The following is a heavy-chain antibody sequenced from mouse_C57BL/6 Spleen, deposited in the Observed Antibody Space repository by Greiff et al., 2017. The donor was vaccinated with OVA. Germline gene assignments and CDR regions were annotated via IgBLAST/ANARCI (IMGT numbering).Heavy chain of an antibody. J-gene: IGHJ3*01. CDR1: GFTFSSYG. D-gene: IGHD4-1*01. CDR2: ISSGGSYT. V-gene: IGHV5-6*01. Sequence: DVQLVESGGDLVKPGGSLKLSCAASGFTFSSYGMSWVRQTPDKRLEWVATISSGGSYTYYPDSVKGRFTISRDNAKNTLYLQMSSLKSEDTAMYYCERQAGTGAWFAYWGQGTLVTVSA. CDR3: ERQAGTGAWFAY.